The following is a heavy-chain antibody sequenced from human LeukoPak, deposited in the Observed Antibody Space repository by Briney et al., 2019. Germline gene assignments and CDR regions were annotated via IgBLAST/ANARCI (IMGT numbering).Heavy chain of an antibody. V-gene: IGHV1-46*01. CDR1: GYTFTTYY. CDR3: ARQQGLQNLNFDY. Sequence: GASVKVSCKASGYTFTTYYIHWVRQAPGQGLEWMGIINPIGGTTDYAQKFQGRVTMTRDTSTSTVYMELSSLRSEDTAVHYCARQQGLQNLNFDYWGQGTLVTVSS. J-gene: IGHJ4*02. D-gene: IGHD4-11*01. CDR2: INPIGGTT.